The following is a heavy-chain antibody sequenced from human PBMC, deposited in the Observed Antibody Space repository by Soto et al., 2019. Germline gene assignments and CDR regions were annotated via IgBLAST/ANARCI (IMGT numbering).Heavy chain of an antibody. D-gene: IGHD2-8*01. CDR1: GGSISSSSYY. CDR2: IYYSGST. V-gene: IGHV4-39*01. Sequence: SETLSLTCTVSGGSISSSSYYWGWIRQPPGKGLEWIGSIYYSGSTYYNPSLKSRVTISVDTSKNQFSLKLSSVTAADTAVYYCARINTGVMVYAIWGQGTLVTVPS. J-gene: IGHJ4*02. CDR3: ARINTGVMVYAI.